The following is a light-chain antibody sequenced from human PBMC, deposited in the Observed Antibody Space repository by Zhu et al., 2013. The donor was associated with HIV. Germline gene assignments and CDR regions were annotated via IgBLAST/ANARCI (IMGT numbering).Light chain of an antibody. J-gene: IGKJ2*02. V-gene: IGKV1-16*02. CDR3: LQSNSYPRT. CDR2: DAS. CDR1: RGIDYS. Sequence: DIQMTRSPSSLSASIGDRVTITCRASRGIDYSLAWFQQKPGKAPKSLIYDASRLQSGVPSKFSGSGSGTDFSLTISSLQPEDFATYYCLQSNSYPRTFGQGTRLEIK.